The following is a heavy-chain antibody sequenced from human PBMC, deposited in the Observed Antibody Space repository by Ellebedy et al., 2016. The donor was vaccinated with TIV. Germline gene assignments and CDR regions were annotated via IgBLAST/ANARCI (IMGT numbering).Heavy chain of an antibody. CDR3: ARDQSPRYSSGWYPFDY. CDR2: LWYDGSNK. D-gene: IGHD6-19*01. J-gene: IGHJ4*02. CDR1: GFTFNSYG. Sequence: GESLKIPCAASGFTFNSYGMHWVRQAPGKGLEWVAVLWYDGSNKYYADPVKGRFIIARDNSKNTLYLQMNSLRVEDTAVYYCARDQSPRYSSGWYPFDYWGQGTLVTVSS. V-gene: IGHV3-33*01.